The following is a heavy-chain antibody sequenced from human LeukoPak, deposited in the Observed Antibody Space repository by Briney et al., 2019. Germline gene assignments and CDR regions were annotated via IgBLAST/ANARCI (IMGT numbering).Heavy chain of an antibody. Sequence: ASVKVSCKASGYAFTSYYMHWVRQAPGQGLEWMGIINSSGGSTSYAQKFQGRVTMTRDTSTSTVYMELSSLRSEDTAVYYCARVGPDSGSYLSWSWFDPWGQGTLVTVSS. CDR3: ARVGPDSGSYLSWSWFDP. V-gene: IGHV1-46*01. CDR1: GYAFTSYY. J-gene: IGHJ5*02. CDR2: INSSGGST. D-gene: IGHD1-26*01.